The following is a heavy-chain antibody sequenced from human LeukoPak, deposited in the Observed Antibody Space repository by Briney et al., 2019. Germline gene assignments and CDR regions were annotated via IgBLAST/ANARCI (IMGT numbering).Heavy chain of an antibody. D-gene: IGHD3-22*01. Sequence: ASVKVSCKASGYTFTGYYMHWVRQAPGQGLEWMGWINPNSGGTNYAQKFQGRVTMTRDTSISTAYMELSRLRSDDTAVYYCARTPNYYDSSGYLFGYWGQGTLVNVSS. CDR3: ARTPNYYDSSGYLFGY. CDR1: GYTFTGYY. CDR2: INPNSGGT. V-gene: IGHV1-2*02. J-gene: IGHJ4*02.